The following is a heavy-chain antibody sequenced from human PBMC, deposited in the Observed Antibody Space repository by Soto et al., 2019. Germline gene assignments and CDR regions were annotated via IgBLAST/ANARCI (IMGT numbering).Heavy chain of an antibody. J-gene: IGHJ3*02. V-gene: IGHV3-30*18. CDR3: AKDTAMAHDAFDI. D-gene: IGHD5-18*01. Sequence: QVQLVESGGGVVQPGRSLRLSCAASGFTFSSYGMHWVRQAPGKGLEWVAVISYDGSNKYYADSVKGRFTISRDNSKNTLYLQMNSLRAEDTAVYYCAKDTAMAHDAFDIWGQGTMVTVSS. CDR1: GFTFSSYG. CDR2: ISYDGSNK.